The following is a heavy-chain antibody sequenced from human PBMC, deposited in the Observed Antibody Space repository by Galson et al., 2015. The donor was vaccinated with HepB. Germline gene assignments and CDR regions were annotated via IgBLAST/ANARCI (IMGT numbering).Heavy chain of an antibody. V-gene: IGHV3-9*01. D-gene: IGHD2-21*01. Sequence: SLRLSCAASGFNFDNYAMHWVRQVPGKGLEWVSHISWNSISLGYADSVKGRFTISRDNAKNALYLQMNSLRDEDTALYYCARASLLVVIPDALDVWGQGTVVTVSS. CDR2: ISWNSISL. J-gene: IGHJ3*01. CDR3: ARASLLVVIPDALDV. CDR1: GFNFDNYA.